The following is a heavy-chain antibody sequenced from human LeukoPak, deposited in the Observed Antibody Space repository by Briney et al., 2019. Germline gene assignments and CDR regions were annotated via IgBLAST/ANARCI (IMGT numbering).Heavy chain of an antibody. D-gene: IGHD3-9*01. CDR2: IKQDGSEK. Sequence: GGSLRLSCAASGFTFSSYWMSWVRQAPGKGLEWVANIKQDGSEKYYVDSVKGRFTISRDNAKNSLYLQMNSLRAEDTAVYYCARRGPNFDWLFFLDYWGQGTLVTVSS. CDR1: GFTFSSYW. CDR3: ARRGPNFDWLFFLDY. V-gene: IGHV3-7*01. J-gene: IGHJ4*02.